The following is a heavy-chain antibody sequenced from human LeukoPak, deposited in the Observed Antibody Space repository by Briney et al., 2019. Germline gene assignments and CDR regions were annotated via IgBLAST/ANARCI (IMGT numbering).Heavy chain of an antibody. J-gene: IGHJ4*02. CDR3: ARDHLSYSSSSDFDY. CDR2: ISSGSSYL. V-gene: IGHV3-21*01. CDR1: GFTFSSYS. D-gene: IGHD6-6*01. Sequence: GGSLRLSCAASGFTFSSYSMNWVRQAPGKGLEWVSSISSGSSYLYYADSMKGRFTISRDNAKTSLYLQMNSLRAEDTAVYYCARDHLSYSSSSDFDYWGQGTLVTVSS.